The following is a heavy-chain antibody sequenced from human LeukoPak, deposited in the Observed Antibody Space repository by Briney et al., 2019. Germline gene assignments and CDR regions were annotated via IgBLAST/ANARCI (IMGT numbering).Heavy chain of an antibody. V-gene: IGHV1-69*13. J-gene: IGHJ5*02. CDR2: IIPMFDTA. Sequence: ASVKVSCKASGGTFSTYAIGWVRQAPGQGPEWMGGIIPMFDTANSAEKFQDRVTITADESTSTTYMELSSLRFEDTAVYYCARGLAAPGTYSWDWFDPWGQGTLVTVSS. D-gene: IGHD6-13*01. CDR3: ARGLAAPGTYSWDWFDP. CDR1: GGTFSTYA.